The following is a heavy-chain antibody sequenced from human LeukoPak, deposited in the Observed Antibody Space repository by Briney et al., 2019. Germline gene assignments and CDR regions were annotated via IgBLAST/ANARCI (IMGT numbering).Heavy chain of an antibody. J-gene: IGHJ4*02. V-gene: IGHV3-23*01. Sequence: GGSLRLSCAAAGFTFSKYGMSWVRQAPGKGLEWVSGIRDSGDSTYYADSVKGRFTISRDNSKNTLYLQMNSLRAEDTAVYYCAKGRGSFDYWGQGTLVTVSS. CDR3: AKGRGSFDY. CDR2: IRDSGDST. CDR1: GFTFSKYG.